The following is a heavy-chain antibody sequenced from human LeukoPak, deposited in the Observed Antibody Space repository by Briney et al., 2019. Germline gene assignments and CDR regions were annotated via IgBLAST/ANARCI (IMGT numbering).Heavy chain of an antibody. CDR3: AKGNWYFDL. Sequence: GGSLRLSCAVAGFSVNSNYMSWVRQAPGKGLEWVSAISGSGGSTYYADSVKGRFTISRDNSKNTLYLQMNSLRAEDTAVYYCAKGNWYFDLWGRGTLVTVSS. J-gene: IGHJ2*01. CDR2: ISGSGGST. V-gene: IGHV3-23*01. CDR1: GFSVNSNY.